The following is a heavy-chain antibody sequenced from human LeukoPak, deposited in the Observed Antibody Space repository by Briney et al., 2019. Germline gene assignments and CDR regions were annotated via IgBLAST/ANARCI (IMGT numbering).Heavy chain of an antibody. J-gene: IGHJ4*02. CDR3: ARESGRSAYYFDY. Sequence: GGSLRLSCAASGFTFSSYWMSWVRQAPGKGLEWVANIKQDGSEKYYVDSVKGRFTISRDNAKNSLYLQMNSLRAEDTALYYCARESGRSAYYFDYWGQGTLVTVSS. CDR1: GFTFSSYW. V-gene: IGHV3-7*01. D-gene: IGHD1-26*01. CDR2: IKQDGSEK.